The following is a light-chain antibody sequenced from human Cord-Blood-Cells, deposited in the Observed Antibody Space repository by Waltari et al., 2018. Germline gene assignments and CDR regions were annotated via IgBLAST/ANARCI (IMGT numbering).Light chain of an antibody. CDR1: QGSRSD. CDR3: LQHDSYPVT. CDR2: AAS. V-gene: IGKV1-17*01. J-gene: IGKJ3*01. Sequence: IQMTPSPPSLSASVGDRVTITCRASQGSRSDLGWYQQKPGKAPKRLFYAASSLQSGVPSRFSGSGSGTEFTLTISSLQPEDFATYYCLQHDSYPVTFGPGTKVDIK.